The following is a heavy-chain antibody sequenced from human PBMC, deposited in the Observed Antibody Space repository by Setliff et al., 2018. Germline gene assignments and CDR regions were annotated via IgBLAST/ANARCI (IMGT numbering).Heavy chain of an antibody. CDR2: INGDGSET. D-gene: IGHD3-16*01. CDR3: GRDGGEY. Sequence: PGGSLRLSCAASGFTFSSYWMSWVRQAPGKGLEWVANINGDGSETYYVDSVKGRFTISRDNAKNSLYLQMNSLRAEDTALYYCGRDGGEYWGQGTLVTVSS. J-gene: IGHJ4*02. CDR1: GFTFSSYW. V-gene: IGHV3-7*01.